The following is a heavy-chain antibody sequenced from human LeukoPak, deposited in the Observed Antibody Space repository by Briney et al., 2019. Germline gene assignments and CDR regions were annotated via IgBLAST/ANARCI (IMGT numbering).Heavy chain of an antibody. D-gene: IGHD3-3*01. CDR1: GGSISSYY. V-gene: IGHV4-4*07. CDR2: IYTSGST. J-gene: IGHJ4*02. Sequence: PSETLSLTCTVSGGSISSYYWSWIRQPAGKGLEWIGRIYTSGSTNYNPSLKSRVTISVDKSKNQFSLKLGSVTAADTAVYYCARVHLLRFFFDYWGQGTLVTVSS. CDR3: ARVHLLRFFFDY.